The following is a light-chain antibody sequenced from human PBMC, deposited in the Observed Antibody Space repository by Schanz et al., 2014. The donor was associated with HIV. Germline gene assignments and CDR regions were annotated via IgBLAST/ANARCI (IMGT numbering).Light chain of an antibody. Sequence: EIVLTQSPGSLSLSPGGRATLSCAASQRLSSSYLAWYQQKRDQPPRLVIYATSTRAAGIPDRFSGTGSGTDFTLTISRLEPEDFAVYYCQQYGSSFGPGTKVDIK. CDR2: ATS. V-gene: IGKV3-20*01. J-gene: IGKJ3*01. CDR3: QQYGSS. CDR1: QRLSSSY.